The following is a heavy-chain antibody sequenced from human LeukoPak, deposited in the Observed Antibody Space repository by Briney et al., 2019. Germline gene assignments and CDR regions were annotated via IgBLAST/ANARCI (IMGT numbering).Heavy chain of an antibody. CDR3: ARDSSSYYFDY. CDR2: IHTGGTT. V-gene: IGHV3-66*01. D-gene: IGHD6-6*01. Sequence: PGGSLRLSCAASGFSVTSNHMNWVRQAPGKGLEWVSIIHTGGTTHYADSLNDRFTISRDDSINTLYLQMNSLRAEDTAVYYCARDSSSYYFDYWGQGTLVTVSS. J-gene: IGHJ4*02. CDR1: GFSVTSNH.